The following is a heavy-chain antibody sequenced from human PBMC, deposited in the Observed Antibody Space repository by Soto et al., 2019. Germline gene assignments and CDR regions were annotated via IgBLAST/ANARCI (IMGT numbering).Heavy chain of an antibody. D-gene: IGHD3-22*01. CDR1: GGSISSGGYY. CDR2: IYYSGST. J-gene: IGHJ4*02. Sequence: SETLSLTCTVSGGSISSGGYYWSWIRQHPGKGLEWIGYIYYSGSTYYNPSLKSRVTISVDTSKNQFSLKLSSVTAADTAVYYGAGALGSGYTTFDYWGQETLLTVPS. CDR3: AGALGSGYTTFDY. V-gene: IGHV4-31*03.